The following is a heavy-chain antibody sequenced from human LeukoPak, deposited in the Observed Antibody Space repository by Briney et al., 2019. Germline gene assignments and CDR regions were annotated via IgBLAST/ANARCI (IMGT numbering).Heavy chain of an antibody. J-gene: IGHJ4*02. D-gene: IGHD2-2*01. CDR2: ISSSSSYI. CDR3: ARRNDVVPAAPFDY. Sequence: PGGSLRLSCAASGFTFSSYSMNWVRQAPGKGLEWVSSISSSSSYIYYADSVKGRFTISRDYAKNSLYLQMNSLRAEDTAVYYCARRNDVVPAAPFDYWGQGTLVTVSS. V-gene: IGHV3-21*01. CDR1: GFTFSSYS.